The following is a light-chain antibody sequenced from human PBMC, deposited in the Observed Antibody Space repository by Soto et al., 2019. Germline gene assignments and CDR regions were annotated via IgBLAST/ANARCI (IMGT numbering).Light chain of an antibody. CDR2: EVI. V-gene: IGLV2-8*01. Sequence: QSALTQPPSASGSPGQSVTISCTGTSSDVGGHNYGSWYQQHPGKAPKLLIYEVIQRPSGVPDRFSGSKSGNTASLTVSGLQAEDEADYYCTSYAGSDNVIFGGGTKLTVL. J-gene: IGLJ2*01. CDR3: TSYAGSDNVI. CDR1: SSDVGGHNY.